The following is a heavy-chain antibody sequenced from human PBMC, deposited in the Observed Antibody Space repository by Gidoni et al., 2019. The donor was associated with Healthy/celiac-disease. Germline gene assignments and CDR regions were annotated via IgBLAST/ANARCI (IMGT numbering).Heavy chain of an antibody. Sequence: QAQLVHSGAQVKTPVASVKVSCKAPGYTFTSYDLHLVRQATGQGLEWLGWMNPTSGNTGYAQKFQGRVTMNRNTAISKAYMELSSLRSEDTAVYYCARDDYYDSSGYLFDIWGQGTMVTVSS. CDR2: MNPTSGNT. J-gene: IGHJ3*02. V-gene: IGHV1-8*01. CDR1: GYTFTSYD. D-gene: IGHD3-22*01. CDR3: ARDDYYDSSGYLFDI.